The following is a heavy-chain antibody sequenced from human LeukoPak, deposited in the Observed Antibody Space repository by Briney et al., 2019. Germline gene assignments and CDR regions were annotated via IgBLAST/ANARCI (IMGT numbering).Heavy chain of an antibody. CDR3: AGEIVVAAAFDY. D-gene: IGHD2-2*01. Sequence: ASVKVSCTASGYTFTGYYMHWVRQAPGQGLEWMGWINPNSGGTNYAQKFQGRVTMTRDTSISTAYMELSRLRSDDTAVYYCAGEIVVAAAFDYWGQGTLVTVSS. CDR2: INPNSGGT. CDR1: GYTFTGYY. V-gene: IGHV1-2*02. J-gene: IGHJ4*02.